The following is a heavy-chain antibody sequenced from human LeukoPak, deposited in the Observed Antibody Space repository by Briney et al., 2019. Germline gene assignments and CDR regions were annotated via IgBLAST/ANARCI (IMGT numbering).Heavy chain of an antibody. J-gene: IGHJ6*02. D-gene: IGHD3-3*01. CDR2: IYSGGST. CDR3: ARDPYDFWSGIYYYGMDV. Sequence: GGSLSLSCAASGFTVSSNYMSWVRQAPGKGLEWVSVIYSGGSTYYADSVKGRFTISRDNSKNTLYLQMNSLRAEDTAVYYCARDPYDFWSGIYYYGMDVWGQGTTVTVSS. V-gene: IGHV3-66*01. CDR1: GFTVSSNY.